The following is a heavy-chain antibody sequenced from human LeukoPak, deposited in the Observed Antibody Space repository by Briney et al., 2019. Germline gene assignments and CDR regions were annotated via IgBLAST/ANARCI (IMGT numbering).Heavy chain of an antibody. Sequence: PSETLSLTCAVYGGSFSGYYWSWIRQPAGKGLEWIGRIYTSGSTNYNPSLKSRVTISVDTSKNQFSLKLSSVTAADTAVYYCARDRWGGYDLYYFDYWGQGTLVTVSS. CDR1: GGSFSGYY. V-gene: IGHV4-4*07. CDR2: IYTSGST. J-gene: IGHJ4*02. CDR3: ARDRWGGYDLYYFDY. D-gene: IGHD5-12*01.